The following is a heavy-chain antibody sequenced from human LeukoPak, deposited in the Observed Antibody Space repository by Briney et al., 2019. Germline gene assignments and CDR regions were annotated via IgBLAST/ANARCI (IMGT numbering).Heavy chain of an antibody. Sequence: RSERGSPICPVSGVSISSYCWSWTRQPPGKGLEWIGYIYYSVSTNYNPSLKIRVTISVDTSKKQFSPKLSSVTAADTAVYYCARHEDQYSSSWTSDRFDPWGQGTLWSPS. V-gene: IGHV4-59*08. CDR3: ARHEDQYSSSWTSDRFDP. D-gene: IGHD6-13*01. CDR1: GVSISSYC. J-gene: IGHJ5*02. CDR2: IYYSVST.